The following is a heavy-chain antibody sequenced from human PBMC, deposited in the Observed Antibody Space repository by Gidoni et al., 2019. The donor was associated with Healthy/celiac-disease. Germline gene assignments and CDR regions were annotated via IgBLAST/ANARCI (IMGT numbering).Heavy chain of an antibody. CDR3: AKGSWWELGF. J-gene: IGHJ4*02. CDR2: ISWDGGST. CDR1: GFTFDYYT. V-gene: IGHV3-43*01. Sequence: EVQLVGSGGVVVQPGGSLRLSCAAPGFTFDYYTMHWVRQAPGKGLEWVSLISWDGGSTYYADSVKGRFTISRDNSKNSLYLQMNSLRTEDTALYYCAKGSWWELGFWGQGTLVTVSS. D-gene: IGHD2-15*01.